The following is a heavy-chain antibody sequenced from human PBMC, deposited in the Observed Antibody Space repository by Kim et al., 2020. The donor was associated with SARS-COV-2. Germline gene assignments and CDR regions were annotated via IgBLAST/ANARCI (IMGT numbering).Heavy chain of an antibody. CDR1: GFTFSSYG. Sequence: GGSLRLSCAASGFTFSSYGMHWVRQAPGKGLEWVAVISNDGSNKYYADSVKGRFTISRDNAKNTLYLQMNSLRAEDTAVYYCARDQKYYELWSGYFSGLDDAETCYCYSMDDWGQGTTVTVSS. J-gene: IGHJ6*02. D-gene: IGHD3-3*01. CDR2: ISNDGSNK. CDR3: ARDQKYYELWSGYFSGLDDAETCYCYSMDD. V-gene: IGHV3-30*03.